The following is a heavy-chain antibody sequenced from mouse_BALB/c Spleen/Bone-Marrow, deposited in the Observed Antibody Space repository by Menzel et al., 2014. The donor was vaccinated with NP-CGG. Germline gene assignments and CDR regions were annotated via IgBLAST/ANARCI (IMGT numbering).Heavy chain of an antibody. Sequence: EVHLQQSGAELVKPGASVKLSCTASGFNIKDTYMHWVRQRPEQGLEWIGRIDPANGNTKYDPKFQGKATITADTSSNXXXXXLSSLTSEDTAVYYCARWEYYAMDYWGQGTSVTVSS. V-gene: IGHV14-3*02. CDR3: ARWEYYAMDY. J-gene: IGHJ4*01. D-gene: IGHD4-1*01. CDR1: GFNIKDTY. CDR2: IDPANGNT.